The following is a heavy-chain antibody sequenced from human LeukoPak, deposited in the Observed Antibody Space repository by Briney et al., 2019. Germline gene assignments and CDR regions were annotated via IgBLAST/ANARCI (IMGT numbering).Heavy chain of an antibody. V-gene: IGHV4-31*03. CDR1: GGSISSGGYY. J-gene: IGHJ4*02. Sequence: SETLSLTCTVSGGSISSGGYYWSWIRQHPGKGLEWVGYIYYSGSTYYNPSLKSRVTISVDTSKNQFSLKLSSVTAADTAVYYCARSIAAAGMVDYWGQGTLVTVSS. CDR3: ARSIAAAGMVDY. CDR2: IYYSGST. D-gene: IGHD6-13*01.